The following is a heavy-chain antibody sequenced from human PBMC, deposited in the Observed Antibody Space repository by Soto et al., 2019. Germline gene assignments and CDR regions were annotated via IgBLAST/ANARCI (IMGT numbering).Heavy chain of an antibody. CDR2: ISYDGSNK. CDR3: ARVRGPENDYGDYLNRDYYYGMDV. D-gene: IGHD4-17*01. J-gene: IGHJ6*02. Sequence: QVQLVESGGGVVQPGRSLRLSCAASGFTFSSYAMHWVRQAPGKGLEWVAVISYDGSNKYYADSVKGRFTISRDNSKNTLYLQMNSLRAEDTAVYYCARVRGPENDYGDYLNRDYYYGMDVWGQGTTVTVSS. V-gene: IGHV3-30-3*01. CDR1: GFTFSSYA.